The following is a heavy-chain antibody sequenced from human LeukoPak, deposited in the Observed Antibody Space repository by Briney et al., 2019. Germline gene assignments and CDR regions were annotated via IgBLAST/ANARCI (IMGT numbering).Heavy chain of an antibody. Sequence: SETLSLTCAVYGGSFSGYYWSWIRQPPGKGLEWIGEINHSGSTNYNPSLKSRVTMSVDTSKNQFSLKVNSMTAADTAVYYCARGEYREFPQDFGYWGQGTLVTVSS. J-gene: IGHJ4*02. CDR2: INHSGST. V-gene: IGHV4-34*01. D-gene: IGHD2-2*02. CDR3: ARGEYREFPQDFGY. CDR1: GGSFSGYY.